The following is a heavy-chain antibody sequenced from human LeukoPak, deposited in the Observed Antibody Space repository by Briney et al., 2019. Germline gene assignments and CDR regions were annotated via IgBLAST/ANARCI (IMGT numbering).Heavy chain of an antibody. J-gene: IGHJ4*02. V-gene: IGHV3-23*01. Sequence: LPGGSLRLSCAASGFTFSSYAMSWVRQAPRKGLEWVSAISGSGGSTYYADSVKGRFTISRDNSKNTLYLQMNSLRAEDTAVYYCAKGAGYSSGWYFDYWGQGTLVTVSS. CDR1: GFTFSSYA. CDR3: AKGAGYSSGWYFDY. D-gene: IGHD6-19*01. CDR2: ISGSGGST.